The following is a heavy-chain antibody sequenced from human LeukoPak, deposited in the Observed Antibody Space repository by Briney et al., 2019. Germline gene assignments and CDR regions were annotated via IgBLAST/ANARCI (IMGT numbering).Heavy chain of an antibody. Sequence: SETLSLTCTVSGGSVSSGSYFWNWIRQPPGKGLEWIGCIYYSGGTNYNPSLKSRVSISVDTSKNQFSLKLSSVTAADTAVYYCARDPSGYFNYWGQGTLATVSS. V-gene: IGHV4-61*01. CDR1: GGSVSSGSYF. D-gene: IGHD3-22*01. CDR3: ARDPSGYFNY. J-gene: IGHJ4*02. CDR2: IYYSGGT.